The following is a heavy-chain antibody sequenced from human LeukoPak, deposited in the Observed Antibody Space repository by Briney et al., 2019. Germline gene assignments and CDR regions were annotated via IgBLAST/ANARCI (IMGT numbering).Heavy chain of an antibody. J-gene: IGHJ5*02. CDR3: ARGAAAGTRRWFDP. CDR1: GASIRGSDYY. V-gene: IGHV4-39*07. D-gene: IGHD6-13*01. CDR2: IYYTGTA. Sequence: SETLSLTCTVSGASIRGSDYYWDWIRQTPGKGLEWIAAIYYTGTAYYNPSLKSRVTISVDTSKNQFSLKVSSVTAADTAVYYCARGAAAGTRRWFDPWGQGTLVTVSS.